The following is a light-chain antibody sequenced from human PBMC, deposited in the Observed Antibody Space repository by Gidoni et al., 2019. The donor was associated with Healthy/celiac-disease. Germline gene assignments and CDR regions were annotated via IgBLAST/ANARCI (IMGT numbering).Light chain of an antibody. J-gene: IGKJ2*01. Sequence: DVVLTQSPLSLPVTPGEPASISCRSSQRLLHSNGYNYLDWYLQKPGQSQQLLIYLGSNRASGVPDRFSGSGAGTDFTLKISRVEAEDVGVYYCMQALQTPYTFGQGTKLDIK. CDR2: LGS. CDR1: QRLLHSNGYNY. CDR3: MQALQTPYT. V-gene: IGKV2-28*01.